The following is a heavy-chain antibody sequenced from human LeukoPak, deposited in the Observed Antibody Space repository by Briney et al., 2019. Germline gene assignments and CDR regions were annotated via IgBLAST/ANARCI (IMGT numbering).Heavy chain of an antibody. Sequence: PGRSLRLSCAASGFTFSTYVMHWVRQAPGKGLEWVAVIWYDGSKKDYADSVKGRFTISRDNSKNTLYLQMNSLRAEDTAVYYSAREMNYGDYFDYWGQGTLVTVSS. D-gene: IGHD4-17*01. CDR3: AREMNYGDYFDY. CDR1: GFTFSTYV. V-gene: IGHV3-33*01. J-gene: IGHJ4*02. CDR2: IWYDGSKK.